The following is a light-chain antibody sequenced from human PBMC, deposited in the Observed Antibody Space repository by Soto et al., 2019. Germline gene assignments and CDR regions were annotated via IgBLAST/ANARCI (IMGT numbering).Light chain of an antibody. CDR3: SSYTTSNTRQIV. Sequence: QPALTQRAAVSGSPGQSITISCTGTSSDVGGYNYVSWYQHHPGKAPKLMIYDVSNRPSGVSNRFSGSKSGNTASLTISGLQPEDEADYYCSSYTTSNTRQIVFGTGTKVTVL. CDR1: SSDVGGYNY. V-gene: IGLV2-14*03. J-gene: IGLJ1*01. CDR2: DVS.